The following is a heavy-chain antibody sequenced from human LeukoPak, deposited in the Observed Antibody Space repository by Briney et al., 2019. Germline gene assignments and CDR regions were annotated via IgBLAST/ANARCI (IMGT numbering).Heavy chain of an antibody. Sequence: GGSLRLSCAASGFTFSSYSMNWVRQAPGKGLEWVSSISSSSSYIYYADSVKGRFTISRDNAKNSLYLQMNSLRAEDTAVYYCARDRRYYYGSGSLNFDYWGQGTLVTVSS. CDR2: ISSSSSYI. CDR1: GFTFSSYS. J-gene: IGHJ4*02. V-gene: IGHV3-21*01. CDR3: ARDRRYYYGSGSLNFDY. D-gene: IGHD3-10*01.